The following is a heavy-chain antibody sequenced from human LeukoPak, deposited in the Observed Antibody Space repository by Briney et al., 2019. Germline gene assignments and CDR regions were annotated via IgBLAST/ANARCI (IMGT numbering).Heavy chain of an antibody. V-gene: IGHV4-61*02. D-gene: IGHD2-15*01. CDR1: GGSISSGSYY. CDR3: ARVWDGYCSGGSCSDSNWFDP. J-gene: IGHJ5*02. Sequence: SETLSLTCTVSGGSISSGSYYWSWIRQPAGKGLEWIGRIYTSGSTNYNPSLKGRVTISVDTSKNQFSLKLSSVTAADTAVYYCARVWDGYCSGGSCSDSNWFDPWGQGTLVTVSS. CDR2: IYTSGST.